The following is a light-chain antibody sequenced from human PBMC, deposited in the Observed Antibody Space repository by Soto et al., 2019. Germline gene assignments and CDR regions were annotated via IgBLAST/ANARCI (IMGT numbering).Light chain of an antibody. Sequence: QSVLTQPPSASGTPGGRVTISCSGSSSNIGSNTVNWYQQLPGTAPRLLIYSNNQRPSGVPDRFSGSKSGTSASLAISGLQSEDEADYYCAAWDDSLNASYVFGTGTKVTVL. J-gene: IGLJ1*01. V-gene: IGLV1-44*01. CDR1: SSNIGSNT. CDR3: AAWDDSLNASYV. CDR2: SNN.